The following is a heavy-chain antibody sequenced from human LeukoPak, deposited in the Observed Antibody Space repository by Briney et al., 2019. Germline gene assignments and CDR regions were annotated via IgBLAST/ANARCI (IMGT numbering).Heavy chain of an antibody. V-gene: IGHV4-59*12. D-gene: IGHD2-2*01. CDR2: IYYSGST. J-gene: IGHJ5*02. CDR3: AREGRIVVVPAAIRGINWFDP. CDR1: GGSISSYY. Sequence: SETLSLTCTVSGGSISSYYWSWIRQPPGKGLEWIGYIYYSGSTNYNPSLKSRVTISVDTSKNQFSLKLSSVTAADTAVYYCAREGRIVVVPAAIRGINWFDPWGQGTLVTVSS.